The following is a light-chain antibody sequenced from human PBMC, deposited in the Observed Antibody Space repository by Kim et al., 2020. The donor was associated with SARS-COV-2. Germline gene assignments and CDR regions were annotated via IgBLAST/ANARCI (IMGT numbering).Light chain of an antibody. V-gene: IGLV6-57*02. CDR2: EDS. J-gene: IGLJ3*02. CDR1: SGSIARND. Sequence: GNTITISCTGSSGSIARNDVQWYQQRPGSAPTTVIYEDSKRPSGVPDRFSGSIDTASNSASLTISGLKTEDEADYYCQSYDNGNQVFGGGTKLTVL. CDR3: QSYDNGNQV.